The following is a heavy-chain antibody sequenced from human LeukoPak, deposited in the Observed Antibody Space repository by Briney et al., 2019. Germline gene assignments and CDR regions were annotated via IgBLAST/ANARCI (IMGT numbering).Heavy chain of an antibody. J-gene: IGHJ4*02. CDR2: ISGSGGST. Sequence: GGSLRLSCAASGFTFDDYAMHWVRQAPGKGLEWFSAISGSGGSTYYADSVKGRFTISRDNSKNKLYLQMNSLRAEDAAVYYCAKDFVLLWFGEFDFDYWGQGTLVTVSS. CDR1: GFTFDDYA. V-gene: IGHV3-23*01. CDR3: AKDFVLLWFGEFDFDY. D-gene: IGHD3-10*01.